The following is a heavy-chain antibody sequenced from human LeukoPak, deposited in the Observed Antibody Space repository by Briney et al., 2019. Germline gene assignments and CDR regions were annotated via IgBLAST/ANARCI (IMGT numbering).Heavy chain of an antibody. V-gene: IGHV3-53*01. CDR3: ARDWDIVVVVAGGAGFDY. Sequence: PGGSLRLSCAASGFTFSAYWMTWVRQAPGKGLEWVSVIYGGGSTYYADSVKGRFTISRDTSKNTVYLQMNSLRAEDTAVYYCARDWDIVVVVAGGAGFDYWGQGTLVTVSS. CDR2: IYGGGST. D-gene: IGHD2-15*01. CDR1: GFTFSAYW. J-gene: IGHJ4*02.